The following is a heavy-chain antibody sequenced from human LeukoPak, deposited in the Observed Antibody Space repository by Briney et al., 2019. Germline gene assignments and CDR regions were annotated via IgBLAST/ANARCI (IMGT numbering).Heavy chain of an antibody. CDR1: GFTFSDYD. V-gene: IGHV3-48*01. CDR3: ARPTTSGWYPH. D-gene: IGHD6-19*01. J-gene: IGHJ3*01. CDR2: ITGSSSSK. Sequence: GGSLRLSCAASGFTFSDYDMNWIRQAPGTGLEWVSYITGSSSSKCYADSVKGRFTISRDNAKNSLYPQMNSLRAEDTAVYYCARPTTSGWYPHWGQGTMVTVS.